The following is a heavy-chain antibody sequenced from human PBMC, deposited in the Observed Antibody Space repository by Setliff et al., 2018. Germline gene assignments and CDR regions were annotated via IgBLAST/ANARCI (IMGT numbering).Heavy chain of an antibody. Sequence: SETLSLTCTVSGGSVNSGYDNWNWIRQPPGKGLEFIGYVYHSGTAKYDPSLESRAIMSVDASKNEISLKLKSVTAADTAVYYCARGGTYRYFDFWGQGALVTVSS. CDR2: VYHSGTA. V-gene: IGHV4-61*01. J-gene: IGHJ4*02. CDR1: GGSVNSGYDN. CDR3: ARGGTYRYFDF. D-gene: IGHD1-1*01.